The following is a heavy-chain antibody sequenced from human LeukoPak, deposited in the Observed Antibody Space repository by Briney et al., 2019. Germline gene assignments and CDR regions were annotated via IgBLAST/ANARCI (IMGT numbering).Heavy chain of an antibody. D-gene: IGHD2-15*01. J-gene: IGHJ3*02. CDR3: ARDCSSSAFDI. CDR1: GFTFNIYT. CDR2: IGSSSRYI. Sequence: GGSLRLSCAASGFTFNIYTMTWVRRAPGKGLEWVSSIGSSSRYIYYADSVKGRFTISRDNDKNSVYLQMNSLRAEDTAVYYCARDCSSSAFDIWGQGTMVTVSS. V-gene: IGHV3-21*01.